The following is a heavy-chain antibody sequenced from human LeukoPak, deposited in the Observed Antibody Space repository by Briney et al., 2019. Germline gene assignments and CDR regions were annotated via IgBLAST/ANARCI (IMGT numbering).Heavy chain of an antibody. CDR1: GFIFTNYA. CDR3: AKDIVVVPAAGDAFDI. V-gene: IGHV3-23*01. Sequence: PGGSLRLSCAASGFIFTNYAMSWVRQAPGKGLEWVSSISGSGGSTYYADSVKGRFTISRDNSKNTLYLEMNSLRVEDTAVYYCAKDIVVVPAAGDAFDIWGQGTMVTVSS. J-gene: IGHJ3*02. D-gene: IGHD2-2*01. CDR2: ISGSGGST.